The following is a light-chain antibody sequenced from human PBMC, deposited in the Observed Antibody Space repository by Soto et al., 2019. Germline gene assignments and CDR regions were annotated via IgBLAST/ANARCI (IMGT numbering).Light chain of an antibody. CDR3: QQLRGT. CDR1: QSVSSY. Sequence: EIVLTRSPATLSLSPGERATLSCRASQSVSSYLAWYQQKPGQAPRLLIYDASNRATGIPARFSGSGSGTDFTLTISSREPEDFAVYYCQQLRGTFGQGTKVDIK. CDR2: DAS. V-gene: IGKV3-11*01. J-gene: IGKJ1*01.